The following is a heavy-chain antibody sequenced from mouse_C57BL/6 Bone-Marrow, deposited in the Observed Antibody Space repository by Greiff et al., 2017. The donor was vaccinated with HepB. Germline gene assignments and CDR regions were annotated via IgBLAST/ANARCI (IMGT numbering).Heavy chain of an antibody. V-gene: IGHV14-4*01. J-gene: IGHJ4*01. D-gene: IGHD2-3*01. Sequence: EVQLQQSGAELVRPGASVKLSCTASGFNIKDDYMHWVKQRPEQGLEWIGWIDPENGDTEYASKFQGKGTITADTSSNTAYLQLSSLTSEDTAVYYCTTSGYYMDYWGKGTSVTVSS. CDR2: IDPENGDT. CDR3: TTSGYYMDY. CDR1: GFNIKDDY.